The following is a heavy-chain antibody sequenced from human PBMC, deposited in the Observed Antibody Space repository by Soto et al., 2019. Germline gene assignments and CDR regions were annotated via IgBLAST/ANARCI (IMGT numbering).Heavy chain of an antibody. J-gene: IGHJ6*02. CDR3: TTTLGVLYYYGMDV. CDR1: GFTFSNAW. D-gene: IGHD3-16*01. CDR2: IKSKTDGGTT. V-gene: IGHV3-15*07. Sequence: AGGSLRLSCAASGFTFSNAWMNWVRQAPGKGLEWVGRIKSKTDGGTTDYAAPVKGRFTISRDDSKNTLYLQMNSLKTEDTAVYYCTTTLGVLYYYGMDVWGQGTTVTVSS.